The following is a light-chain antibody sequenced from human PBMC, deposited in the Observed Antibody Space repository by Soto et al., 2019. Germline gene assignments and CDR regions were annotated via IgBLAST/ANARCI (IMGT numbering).Light chain of an antibody. CDR1: QSVSSY. CDR2: DVS. J-gene: IGKJ5*01. CDR3: QQRSNWPIT. V-gene: IGKV3-11*01. Sequence: MILSQSAATLSLSPKERARVSCRASQSVSSYLAWYQQKSGQAPRLLIYDVSNRATGIPARFSGSGSGTDFTLTISSPEPEDFAVYYCQQRSNWPITFGQGTR.